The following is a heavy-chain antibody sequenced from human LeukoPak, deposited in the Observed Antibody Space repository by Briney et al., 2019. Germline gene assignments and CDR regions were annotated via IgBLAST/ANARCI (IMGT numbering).Heavy chain of an antibody. D-gene: IGHD3-10*01. CDR2: ISGSGGST. Sequence: RGYLRLSCAASPFTFSTYPMNRVPPAPGKGLEGVSTISGSGGSTYYADSVKGRFTISRDNSKNTLYLQMNSLRAEDTAVYYCAKDLYGSTYYYYYGMDVWGQGTTVTVSS. CDR1: PFTFSTYP. V-gene: IGHV3-23*01. J-gene: IGHJ6*02. CDR3: AKDLYGSTYYYYYGMDV.